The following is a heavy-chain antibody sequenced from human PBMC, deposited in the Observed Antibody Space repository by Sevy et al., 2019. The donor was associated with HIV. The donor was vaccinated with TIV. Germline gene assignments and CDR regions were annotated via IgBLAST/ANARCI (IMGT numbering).Heavy chain of an antibody. J-gene: IGHJ2*01. D-gene: IGHD4-17*01. CDR3: ASRPRDMTRLKREGCYFGL. V-gene: IGHV4-34*01. Sequence: SKTLSLTCAVYGGSFTAYYWSWIRQSPEKGLEWIGDINHHGRTNYRPSLKSRVTISVDTSKNQFSLRLNSVTAADTGVYYCASRPRDMTRLKREGCYFGLWGRGTLVTVSS. CDR2: INHHGRT. CDR1: GGSFTAYY.